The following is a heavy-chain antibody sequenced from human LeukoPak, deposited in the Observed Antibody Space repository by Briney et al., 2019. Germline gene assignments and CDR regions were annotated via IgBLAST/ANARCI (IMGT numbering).Heavy chain of an antibody. CDR1: GYTYTSYA. CDR2: INARNGNT. Sequence: GASVKVSCKASGYTYTSYALHWVRQAPGQRLEWMGWINARNGNTKYSQKFQGRVTINRDTSASTAYMGLSSLRSADTAVYSGARAPPFGGAVAGLNDYWGQGTLVTVSS. J-gene: IGHJ4*02. V-gene: IGHV1-3*01. D-gene: IGHD6-19*01. CDR3: ARAPPFGGAVAGLNDY.